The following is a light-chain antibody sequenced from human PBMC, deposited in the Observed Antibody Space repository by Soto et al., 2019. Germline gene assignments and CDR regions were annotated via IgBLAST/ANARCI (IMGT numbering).Light chain of an antibody. J-gene: IGKJ1*01. CDR1: QSVSSN. CDR3: QQYNNWPQT. Sequence: EIFMTQSPATLSASPVEIATLSCRASQSVSSNLAWYQQKPGQAPRLLIYGASTRATGIPARFSGSGSGTEFTLTISSLQSEDFAVYYCQQYNNWPQTFGQGTKVDIK. V-gene: IGKV3-15*01. CDR2: GAS.